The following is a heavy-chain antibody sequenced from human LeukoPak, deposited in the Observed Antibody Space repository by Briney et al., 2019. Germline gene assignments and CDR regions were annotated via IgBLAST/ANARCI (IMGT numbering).Heavy chain of an antibody. V-gene: IGHV4-4*07. J-gene: IGHJ6*03. D-gene: IGHD2-15*01. CDR1: GGSIRSYY. CDR3: ARGVYCSGDNCYYYYYYMDV. CDR2: IYTSGST. Sequence: SETLSLTCTVSGGSIRSYYWSWIRQPPGKGLEWIGRIYTSGSTNYNPSPKSRVTISVDKSTNQFSLKLSSVTAADTAVYYCARGVYCSGDNCYYYYYYMDVWGKGTTVTVSS.